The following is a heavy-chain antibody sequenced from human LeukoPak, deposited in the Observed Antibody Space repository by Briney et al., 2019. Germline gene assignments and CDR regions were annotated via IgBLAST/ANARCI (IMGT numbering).Heavy chain of an antibody. J-gene: IGHJ4*02. CDR1: GGSISSGGYY. V-gene: IGHV4-31*03. Sequence: SETLSLTCTVSGGSISSGGYYWSWIRQHPGKGLEWIGYIYYSGSTYYNPSLKSRVTISVDTSKNQFSLKLSSVTAADTAVYYCARAHPQFQVSGGFDYWGQGTLVTVSS. D-gene: IGHD1-26*01. CDR2: IYYSGST. CDR3: ARAHPQFQVSGGFDY.